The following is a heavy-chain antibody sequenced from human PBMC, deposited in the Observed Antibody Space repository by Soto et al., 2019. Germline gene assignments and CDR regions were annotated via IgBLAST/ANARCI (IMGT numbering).Heavy chain of an antibody. CDR2: ISAYNDNT. Sequence: QVQLVQSGAEVKKPGASVKVSCKASGYTFTSYGISWVRQAPGQGLEWMGWISAYNDNTNYAQKHQGTVTMTTDTSTSTAYMELSSQRSDDTAVYYCARDGYSSSWMANPDFDYWGQGTLVTVSS. CDR3: ARDGYSSSWMANPDFDY. CDR1: GYTFTSYG. D-gene: IGHD6-6*01. V-gene: IGHV1-18*01. J-gene: IGHJ4*02.